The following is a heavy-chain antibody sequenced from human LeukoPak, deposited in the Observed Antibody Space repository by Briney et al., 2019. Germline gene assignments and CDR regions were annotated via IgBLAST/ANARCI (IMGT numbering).Heavy chain of an antibody. J-gene: IGHJ2*01. CDR3: ARGLRWYSSSWYRYWYFDL. D-gene: IGHD6-13*01. CDR2: MNPNSGNT. CDR1: GYTFTSFG. V-gene: IGHV1-8*02. Sequence: GASVKVSCKASGYTFTSFGINWVRQATGQGLEWMGWMNPNSGNTGYAQKFQGRVTMTRNTSISTAYMELSSLRSEDTAVYYCARGLRWYSSSWYRYWYFDLWGRGTLVTVSS.